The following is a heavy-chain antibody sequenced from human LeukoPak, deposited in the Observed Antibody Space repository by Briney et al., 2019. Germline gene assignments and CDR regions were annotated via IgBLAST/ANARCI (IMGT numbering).Heavy chain of an antibody. Sequence: VGSLRLSCAASGFTFSSYAMHWVRQAPGKGLEWVAVLSYDGSNKYYADSVKGRFTISRDNSKNTLYLQMNSLRAEDTAVYYCARDTKYDSSGHTSDWGQGTLVTVSS. J-gene: IGHJ4*02. V-gene: IGHV3-30-3*01. CDR2: LSYDGSNK. CDR3: ARDTKYDSSGHTSD. CDR1: GFTFSSYA. D-gene: IGHD3-22*01.